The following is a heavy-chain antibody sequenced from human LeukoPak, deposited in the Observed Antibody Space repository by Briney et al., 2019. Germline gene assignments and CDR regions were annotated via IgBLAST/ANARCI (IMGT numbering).Heavy chain of an antibody. Sequence: ASVKVSCKASGYTFTGYYMHWVRQAPGQGLEWMGWINPNSGGTNYAQRFQGRVTMTRDTSISTAYMELSRLRSDDTAVYYCAKEEEYSSSWSPLYPDYWGQGTLVTVSS. CDR3: AKEEEYSSSWSPLYPDY. CDR1: GYTFTGYY. V-gene: IGHV1-2*02. D-gene: IGHD6-13*01. CDR2: INPNSGGT. J-gene: IGHJ4*02.